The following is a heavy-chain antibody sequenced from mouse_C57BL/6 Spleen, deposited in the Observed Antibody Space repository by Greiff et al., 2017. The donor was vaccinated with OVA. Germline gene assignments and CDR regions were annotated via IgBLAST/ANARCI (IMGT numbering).Heavy chain of an antibody. Sequence: EVKLQESGGDLVKPGGSLKLSCAASGFTFSSYGMSWVRQTPDKRLEWVATISSGGSYTYYPDSVKGRFTISRDNAKNTLYLQMSSLKSEDTAMYYCARQGSNYWYFDVWGTGTTVTVSS. CDR3: ARQGSNYWYFDV. CDR1: GFTFSSYG. J-gene: IGHJ1*03. CDR2: ISSGGSYT. V-gene: IGHV5-6*01. D-gene: IGHD1-1*01.